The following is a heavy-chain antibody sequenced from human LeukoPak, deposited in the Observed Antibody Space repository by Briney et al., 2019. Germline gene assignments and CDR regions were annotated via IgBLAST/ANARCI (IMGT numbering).Heavy chain of an antibody. V-gene: IGHV1-18*04. D-gene: IGHD6-13*01. J-gene: IGHJ4*02. CDR1: GYTFSSYG. CDR2: ISAYNVNT. CDR3: ARDGGASIAATGSDY. Sequence: VASVMVSCKASGYTFSSYGMSWVRQAPGQGLEWVGWISAYNVNTHYAQRLRGRVTMTTDTSSTTAYMELRSLRSDDTAVYYCARDGGASIAATGSDYWGQGTLVTVSS.